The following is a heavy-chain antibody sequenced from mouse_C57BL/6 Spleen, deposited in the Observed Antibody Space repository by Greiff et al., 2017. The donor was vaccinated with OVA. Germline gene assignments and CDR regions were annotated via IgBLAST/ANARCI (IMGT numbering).Heavy chain of an antibody. V-gene: IGHV1-52*01. Sequence: QVQLQQPGAELVRPGSSVKLSCKASGYTFTSYWMHWVKQRPIQGLEWIGNIDPSDSETHYNQKFKDKATLTVDKSSSTAYMQLSSLTSEDSAVYYCARVYITTVVVGDYYAMDYWGQGTSVTVSS. D-gene: IGHD1-1*01. CDR1: GYTFTSYW. CDR2: IDPSDSET. J-gene: IGHJ4*01. CDR3: ARVYITTVVVGDYYAMDY.